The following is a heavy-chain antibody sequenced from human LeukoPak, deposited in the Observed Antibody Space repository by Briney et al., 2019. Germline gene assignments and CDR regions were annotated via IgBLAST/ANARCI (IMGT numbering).Heavy chain of an antibody. CDR2: IYYSGST. CDR3: ARGSSPRGGDVVVHAIAFDY. Sequence: SQTLSLTCTVSGGSICSGGYYWSWIRQHPGKGLEWIGYIYYSGSTYYNPSLKSRVTISVDTSRNQFSLKLSSVTAADTAVYYCARGSSPRGGDVVVHAIAFDYWGQGTLVTVSS. D-gene: IGHD2-8*02. J-gene: IGHJ4*02. V-gene: IGHV4-31*03. CDR1: GGSICSGGYY.